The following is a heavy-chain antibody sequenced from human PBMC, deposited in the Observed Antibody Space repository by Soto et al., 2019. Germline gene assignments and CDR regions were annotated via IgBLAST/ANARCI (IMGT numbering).Heavy chain of an antibody. CDR1: GFTFSSYS. D-gene: IGHD5-12*01. V-gene: IGHV3-21*01. J-gene: IGHJ4*02. CDR2: ISSSSSYI. Sequence: LRLSCAASGFTFSSYSMNWVRQAPGKGLEWVSSISSSSSYIYYADSVKGRFTISRDNAKNSLYLQMNSLRAEDTAVYYCAREPGYSGYDFVYWGQGTLVTVSS. CDR3: AREPGYSGYDFVY.